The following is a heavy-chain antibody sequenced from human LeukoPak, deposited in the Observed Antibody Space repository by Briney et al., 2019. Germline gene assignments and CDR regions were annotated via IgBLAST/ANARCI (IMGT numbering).Heavy chain of an antibody. D-gene: IGHD2-2*01. V-gene: IGHV4-34*01. CDR3: ARQRSVVPYYYYMDV. J-gene: IGHJ6*03. CDR1: GGSFSGYY. Sequence: SETLSLTCAVYGGSFSGYYWSWIRQPPGKGLEWIGEINHSGSTNYNPSLKSRVTISVDTSKNQFSLKLSSVTAADTAVYYCARQRSVVPYYYYMDVWGKGTTVTISS. CDR2: INHSGST.